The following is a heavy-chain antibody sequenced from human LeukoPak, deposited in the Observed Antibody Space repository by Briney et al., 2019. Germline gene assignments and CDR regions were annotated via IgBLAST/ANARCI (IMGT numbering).Heavy chain of an antibody. CDR3: ARENYCTNGVCWAFDP. J-gene: IGHJ5*02. D-gene: IGHD2-8*01. V-gene: IGHV4-4*09. CDR2: IYTSGST. CDR1: GGSISSYY. Sequence: PSETLSLTCTASGGSISSYYWSWIRQPPGKGLEWIGYIYTSGSTNYNPSLKSRVTISVDTSKNQFSLQLSSVTAADTAVYYCARENYCTNGVCWAFDPWGQGTLVTVSS.